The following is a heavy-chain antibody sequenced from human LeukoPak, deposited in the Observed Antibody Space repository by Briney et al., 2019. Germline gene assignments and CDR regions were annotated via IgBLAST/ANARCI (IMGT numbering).Heavy chain of an antibody. CDR1: GGTFSSYA. Sequence: SVKVSCKASGGTFSSYAISWVRQAPGQGLEWMGGIIPIFGTANYAQKFQGRVTITTDESTSTAYMELSSLRSEDTAVYYCASFTYYDFWSGPMRGVDYWGQGTLVTVSS. CDR3: ASFTYYDFWSGPMRGVDY. CDR2: IIPIFGTA. D-gene: IGHD3-3*01. V-gene: IGHV1-69*05. J-gene: IGHJ4*02.